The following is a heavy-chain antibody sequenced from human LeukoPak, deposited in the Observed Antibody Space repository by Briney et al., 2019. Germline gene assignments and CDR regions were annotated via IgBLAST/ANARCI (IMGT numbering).Heavy chain of an antibody. CDR2: FDPQDGQT. CDR3: ATESRYTDSSGLHLNFYHYMDV. CDR1: GFTLTQSS. Sequence: ASVKVSCKVSGFTLTQSSMHWVRQAPEKGLEWMGGFDPQDGQTIYAQKFQDRVTMTEDTSTDTAYMELSSLRSEDTAVYYCATESRYTDSSGLHLNFYHYMDVWGKGTPVTVSS. V-gene: IGHV1-24*01. D-gene: IGHD3-22*01. J-gene: IGHJ6*03.